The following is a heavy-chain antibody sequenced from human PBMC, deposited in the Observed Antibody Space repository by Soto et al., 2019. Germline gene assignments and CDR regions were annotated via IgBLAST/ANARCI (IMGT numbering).Heavy chain of an antibody. CDR1: GGTFSSYA. CDR3: AGTYCSGGSCYFTWFDR. Sequence: QVQLVQSGAEVKKPGSSVKVSCKASGGTFSSYAISWVRQAPGQGLEWMGGIIPIFGTANYAQKFKSRVTITADNSTITAFMELNSLRSKDTSVYYCAGTYCSGGSCYFTWFDRWGQGTLFTVSS. CDR2: IIPIFGTA. D-gene: IGHD2-15*01. J-gene: IGHJ5*02. V-gene: IGHV1-69*06.